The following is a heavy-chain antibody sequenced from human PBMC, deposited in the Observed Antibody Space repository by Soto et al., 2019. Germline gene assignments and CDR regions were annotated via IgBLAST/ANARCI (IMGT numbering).Heavy chain of an antibody. V-gene: IGHV1-3*01. CDR1: GYTFTSYA. CDR2: TNAGHGNT. J-gene: IGHJ3*02. D-gene: IGHD2-21*01. Sequence: QVQLVQSGAEVKKPGASVKVSCKASGYTFTSYAMHWVRQAPGQRLEWMGWTNAGHGNTKYSQKFQGRVTITRDTSASTAYLELSSLRSEDTAVYYSASLLLSCGGDCPSGGDAFDIWGQATMVTVSS. CDR3: ASLLLSCGGDCPSGGDAFDI.